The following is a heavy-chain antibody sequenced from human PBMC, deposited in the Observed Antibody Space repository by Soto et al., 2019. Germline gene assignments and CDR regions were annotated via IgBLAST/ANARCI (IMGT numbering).Heavy chain of an antibody. CDR2: IYYSGST. D-gene: IGHD3-22*01. CDR3: ARQDYYGSSGSLDY. CDR1: GGSISSSSYY. Sequence: PSETLSLTCTVSGGSISSSSYYWGWIRQPPGKGLEWIGYIYYSGSTYYNPSLKSRVTISVDTSRSQFSLKLSSVTAADTAVYYCARQDYYGSSGSLDYWGQGILVTVSS. J-gene: IGHJ4*02. V-gene: IGHV4-39*01.